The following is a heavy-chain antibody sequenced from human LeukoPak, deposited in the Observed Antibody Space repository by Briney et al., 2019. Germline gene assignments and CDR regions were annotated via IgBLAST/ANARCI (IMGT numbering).Heavy chain of an antibody. D-gene: IGHD2-15*01. CDR2: ISSSGSTI. CDR1: GFTFSSYE. J-gene: IGHJ5*02. Sequence: QPGGSLRLSCAASGFTFSSYEVNWVRQAPGKGLEWVSYISSSGSTIYYADSVKGRFTISRDNAKNSLYLQMNSLRAEDTAVYYCARGLRATYCSGGSCYSAVHWFDPWGQGTLVTVSS. CDR3: ARGLRATYCSGGSCYSAVHWFDP. V-gene: IGHV3-48*03.